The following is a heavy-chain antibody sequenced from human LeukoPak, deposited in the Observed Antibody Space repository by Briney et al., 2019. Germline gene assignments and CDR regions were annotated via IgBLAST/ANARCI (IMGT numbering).Heavy chain of an antibody. CDR3: ATSSSDIDY. Sequence: PPETLFLTCTVSGGSISSSYYYWGWIRQPPGKGLEWIGSIYYSGSTYYNPSLKSRVTISVDTSKNQFSLKLSSVTAADTAVYYCATSSSDIDYWGQGTLVTVSS. CDR1: GGSISSSYYY. J-gene: IGHJ4*02. D-gene: IGHD6-6*01. V-gene: IGHV4-39*01. CDR2: IYYSGST.